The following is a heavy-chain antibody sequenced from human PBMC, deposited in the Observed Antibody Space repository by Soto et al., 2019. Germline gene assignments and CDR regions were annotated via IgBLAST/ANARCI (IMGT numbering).Heavy chain of an antibody. D-gene: IGHD2-8*01. CDR3: AAEDIVLMVYAFDY. Sequence: QVQLQESGPGLVRPSQTLSLTCSVSGGSLSSGDSYWSWIRQPPGKGLEWIGYIYNSGTTSYNPSLKSRVTISADTSKNQFSLNPSSVTAADTAVYYCAAEDIVLMVYAFDYWGQGILVTVSS. CDR1: GGSLSSGDSY. CDR2: IYNSGTT. J-gene: IGHJ4*02. V-gene: IGHV4-30-4*08.